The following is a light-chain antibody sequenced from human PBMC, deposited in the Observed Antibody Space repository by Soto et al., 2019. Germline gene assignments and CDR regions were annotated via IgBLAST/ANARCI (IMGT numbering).Light chain of an antibody. CDR2: ENN. CDR3: GTWASSLSVYV. CDR1: SSSIGSNY. J-gene: IGLJ1*01. Sequence: QSVLTQPPSVSAAPGQMVTISCSGSSSSIGSNYVSWYQQVPGTAPKLLIYENNKRPSGIPDRFSGSKSGTSATLGIAGLQTGDEAHHDCGTWASSLSVYVFGSGTKVTVL. V-gene: IGLV1-51*01.